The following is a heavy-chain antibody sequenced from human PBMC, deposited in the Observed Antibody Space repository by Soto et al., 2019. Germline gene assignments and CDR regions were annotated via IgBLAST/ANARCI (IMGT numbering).Heavy chain of an antibody. CDR1: GFTFSSYG. Sequence: GGSLRLSCAASGFTFSSYGMHWVRQAPGKGLEWVAVIWYDGSNKYYADSVKGRFTISRDNSKNTLYLQMNSLRAEDTAVYYCARASEPNCSGGSCYEEAFDIWGQGTMVTVSS. J-gene: IGHJ3*02. V-gene: IGHV3-33*01. CDR2: IWYDGSNK. CDR3: ARASEPNCSGGSCYEEAFDI. D-gene: IGHD2-15*01.